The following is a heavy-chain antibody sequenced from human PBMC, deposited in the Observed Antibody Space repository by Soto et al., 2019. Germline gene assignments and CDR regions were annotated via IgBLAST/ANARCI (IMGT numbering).Heavy chain of an antibody. CDR2: ISGSGGRS. CDR1: GFTFSNYA. V-gene: IGHV3-23*01. J-gene: IGHJ4*02. CDR3: AKAYFVWSSEQTYYFDY. D-gene: IGHD3-16*01. Sequence: EVQLLDSGGGLVQPGGSLRLSCAASGFTFSNYAMTWVRQGPGKGLEWVSGISGSGGRSYYADSVKGRFTISRDNSKSTLDLQMNSLRAEDTAVYYCAKAYFVWSSEQTYYFDYWGQGTLVTVSS.